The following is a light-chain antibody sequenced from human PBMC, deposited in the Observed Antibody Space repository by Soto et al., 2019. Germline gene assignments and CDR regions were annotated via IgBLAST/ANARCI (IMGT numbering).Light chain of an antibody. CDR2: EVS. CDR3: SSYTSSTTRV. J-gene: IGLJ2*01. CDR1: SSDVGGYNY. V-gene: IGLV2-14*01. Sequence: VLTQPASVSGSPGQSITISCTGTSSDVGGYNYVSWYQQHPGKAPKLMIYEVSNRPSGVSNRFSGSKSGNTASLTISGLQAEDEADYYCSSYTSSTTRVFGGGTKSPS.